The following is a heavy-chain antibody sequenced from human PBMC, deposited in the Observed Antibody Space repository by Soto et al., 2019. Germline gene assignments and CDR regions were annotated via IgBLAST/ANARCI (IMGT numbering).Heavy chain of an antibody. CDR2: ISAYNGNT. J-gene: IGHJ4*02. CDR3: ARDESIVYYYDSSGYVL. D-gene: IGHD3-22*01. V-gene: IGHV1-18*04. Sequence: ASVKVSCKASGYTFTSYGISWVRQAPGQGLEWMGWISAYNGNTNYAQKLQGRVTMTTDTSTSTAYMELRSLRSDDTAVYYCARDESIVYYYDSSGYVLWGQGTRGTAPQ. CDR1: GYTFTSYG.